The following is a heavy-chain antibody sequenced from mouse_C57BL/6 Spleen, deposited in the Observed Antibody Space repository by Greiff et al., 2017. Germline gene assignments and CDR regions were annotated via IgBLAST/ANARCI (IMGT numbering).Heavy chain of an antibody. Sequence: EVQRVESGAELVRPGSSVKMSCKTSGYTFTSYGINWVKQRPGQGLEWIGYIYIGNGYTEYNEKFKGKATLTSDTSSSTAYRQLSSLTSEDSAIYFCARSGTAQAPYYFDYWGQGTTLTVSS. D-gene: IGHD3-2*02. J-gene: IGHJ2*01. CDR2: IYIGNGYT. V-gene: IGHV1-58*01. CDR3: ARSGTAQAPYYFDY. CDR1: GYTFTSYG.